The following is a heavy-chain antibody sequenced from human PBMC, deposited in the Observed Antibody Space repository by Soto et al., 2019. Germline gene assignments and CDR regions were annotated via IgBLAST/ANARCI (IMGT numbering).Heavy chain of an antibody. CDR2: MSISGVST. V-gene: IGHV3-23*01. J-gene: IGHJ4*02. Sequence: GGSLRLSCAASGFIFGTYAMNWVRQAPGKGLEWVSTMSISGVSTYYADAVKGRFTISGDNSKSTLYLQMNGLRAEDTATYYCAKDRYCSGGICPPDYWGQGTLVTVSS. D-gene: IGHD2-15*01. CDR1: GFIFGTYA. CDR3: AKDRYCSGGICPPDY.